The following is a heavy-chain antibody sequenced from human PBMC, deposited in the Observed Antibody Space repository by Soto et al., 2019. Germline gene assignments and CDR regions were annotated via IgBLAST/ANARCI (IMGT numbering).Heavy chain of an antibody. J-gene: IGHJ4*02. V-gene: IGHV1-69*02. Sequence: SVKVSCKASGGTFSSYTISWVRQAPGQGLEWMGRIIPILGIANYAQKFQGRVTITADKSTSTAYMELSSLRSEDTAVYYCAAERGYSGYDSDYWGQGTLVTVSS. CDR1: GGTFSSYT. CDR2: IIPILGIA. D-gene: IGHD5-12*01. CDR3: AAERGYSGYDSDY.